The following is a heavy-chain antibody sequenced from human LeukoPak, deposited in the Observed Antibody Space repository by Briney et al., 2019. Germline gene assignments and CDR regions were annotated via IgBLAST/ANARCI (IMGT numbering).Heavy chain of an antibody. D-gene: IGHD2-8*01. CDR1: GGSISSYY. CDR3: ARDTGTRGFDY. J-gene: IGHJ4*02. CDR2: IYYSGST. V-gene: IGHV4-59*01. Sequence: SETLSLTCTVSGGSISSYYWSWIRQPPGKGQEWIGNIYYSGSTNYNPSLKSRVTILVDTAKSRFSLKLSSVTAADTAVYYCARDTGTRGFDYWGQGTLVTVSS.